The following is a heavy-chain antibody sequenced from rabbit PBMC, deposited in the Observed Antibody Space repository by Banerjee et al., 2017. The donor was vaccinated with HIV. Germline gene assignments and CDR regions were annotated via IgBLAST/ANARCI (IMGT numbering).Heavy chain of an antibody. CDR3: ARAYVGAAGYGYGSFNL. J-gene: IGHJ4*01. D-gene: IGHD6-1*01. V-gene: IGHV1S40*01. Sequence: QSLEESGGDLVKPGASLTLTCTASGFSFSSSYYMCWVRQAPGKGLEWIACIYSGSGSAYYASRAKGRFTISKTSSTTVTLQMTSLTAADTATNFCARAYVGAAGYGYGSFNLWGPGTLVTVS. CDR2: IYSGSGSA. CDR1: GFSFSSSYY.